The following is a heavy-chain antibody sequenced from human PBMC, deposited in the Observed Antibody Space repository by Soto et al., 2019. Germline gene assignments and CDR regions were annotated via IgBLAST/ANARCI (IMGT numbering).Heavy chain of an antibody. V-gene: IGHV1-69*05. Sequence: QVQLVQSGTEVKKPGSSVKVSCKASGGTFSSYAISWVRLAPGHGLEWMGGSNPIFGTANYAQTFQGRVTIPTDDSKSPAYMSLSSLKTADTAVYYCARSHNTSDYDSRGDPRSYGIDVWGKGTTVTVSS. CDR1: GGTFSSYA. CDR2: SNPIFGTA. CDR3: ARSHNTSDYDSRGDPRSYGIDV. J-gene: IGHJ6*04. D-gene: IGHD3-22*01.